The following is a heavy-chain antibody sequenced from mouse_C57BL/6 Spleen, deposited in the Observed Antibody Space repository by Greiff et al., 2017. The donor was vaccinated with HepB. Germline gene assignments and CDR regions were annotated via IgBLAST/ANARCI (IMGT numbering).Heavy chain of an antibody. D-gene: IGHD1-1*01. Sequence: EVQGVESGGGLVQPGGSMKLSCAASGFTFSDAWMDWVRQSPEKGLEWVAEIRNKANNHATYYAESVKGRFTISRDDSKSSVYLQMNSLRAEDTGIYYCTRIRSNYNWYFDVWGTGTTVTVSS. J-gene: IGHJ1*03. CDR2: IRNKANNHAT. CDR1: GFTFSDAW. CDR3: TRIRSNYNWYFDV. V-gene: IGHV6-6*01.